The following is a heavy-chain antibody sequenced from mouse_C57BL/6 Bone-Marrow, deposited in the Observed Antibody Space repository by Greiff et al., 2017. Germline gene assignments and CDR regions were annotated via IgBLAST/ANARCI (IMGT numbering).Heavy chain of an antibody. CDR3: ARGAY. CDR1: GYAFSNYW. J-gene: IGHJ3*01. Sequence: VKLQESGAELLKPGASVKISCKASGYAFSNYWMNWVKQRPGKGLEWIGQIYPGDGDINYNGKFKGKATLTADKSSSTAYMQLSSLNSEDSAVYFCARGAYWGQGTLVTVSS. V-gene: IGHV1-80*01. CDR2: IYPGDGDI.